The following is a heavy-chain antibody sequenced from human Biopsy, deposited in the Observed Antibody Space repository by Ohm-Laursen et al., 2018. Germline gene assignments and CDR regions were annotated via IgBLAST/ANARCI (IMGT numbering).Heavy chain of an antibody. V-gene: IGHV1-8*01. CDR1: GYSFSTYD. D-gene: IGHD6-6*01. Sequence: EASVKVSCKASGYSFSTYDVNWVRQARGQGLEWMGWMIPSSGKTGYAQRFQGRVTLTMNTSISTAYMELSGLRSEDTAVYFCARGYSRRVSVFEASIYWFDTWGQGTLVTVSS. CDR3: ARGYSRRVSVFEASIYWFDT. CDR2: MIPSSGKT. J-gene: IGHJ5*02.